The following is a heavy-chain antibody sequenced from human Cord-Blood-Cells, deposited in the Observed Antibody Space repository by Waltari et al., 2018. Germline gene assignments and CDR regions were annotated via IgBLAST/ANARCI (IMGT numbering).Heavy chain of an antibody. CDR2: IKQDGSEK. J-gene: IGHJ3*02. CDR3: ARESTDAFDI. V-gene: IGHV3-7*01. Sequence: EVQLVESGGGVVQPGGCRRVSCAASGFTLSRYWFSWVRQAPGKGLEWVANIKQDGSEKYYVDSVKGRFTISRDNAKNSLYLQMNSLRAEDTAVYYCARESTDAFDIWGQGTMVTVSS. CDR1: GFTLSRYW.